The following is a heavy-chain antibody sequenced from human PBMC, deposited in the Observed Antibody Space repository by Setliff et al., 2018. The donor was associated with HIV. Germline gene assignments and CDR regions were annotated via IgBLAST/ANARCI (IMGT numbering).Heavy chain of an antibody. CDR3: ARDTSRSDESAFDI. CDR2: INPSGDVI. V-gene: IGHV1-46*02. Sequence: ASVKVSCKASGGNFNNYAITWVRQAPGQGLEWMGIINPSGDVIRYAQKFQGRVTMTRDTSTSTVYMDLSSLRSEDTAVYYCARDTSRSDESAFDIWGQGTMVTVSS. D-gene: IGHD6-19*01. CDR1: GGNFNNYA. J-gene: IGHJ3*02.